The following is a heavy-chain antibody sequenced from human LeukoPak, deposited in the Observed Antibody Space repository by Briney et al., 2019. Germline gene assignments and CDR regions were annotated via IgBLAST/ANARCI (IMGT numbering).Heavy chain of an antibody. CDR1: GLIVSDTY. J-gene: IGHJ4*02. V-gene: IGHV3-74*01. CDR2: INSDGSST. Sequence: GGSLRLSCAASGLIVSDTYMSWVRQAPGKGLVWVSRINSDGSSTSYADSVKGRFTISRDNAKNTLYLQMNSLRAEDTAVHYCASIHYYGSGSHDYWGQGTLVTVSS. D-gene: IGHD3-10*01. CDR3: ASIHYYGSGSHDY.